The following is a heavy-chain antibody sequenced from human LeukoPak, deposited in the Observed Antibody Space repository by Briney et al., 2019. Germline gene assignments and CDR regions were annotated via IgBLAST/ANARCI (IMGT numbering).Heavy chain of an antibody. CDR3: AKDREDDDAFDI. V-gene: IGHV3-23*01. J-gene: IGHJ3*02. CDR1: GFPFSSYA. CDR2: ISGSGGST. Sequence: GSLRLSCAASGFPFSSYAMSWVRQAPGKGLEWVSAISGSGGSTYYADSVKGRFTISRDNSKNTLYLQMNSLRAEDTAVYYCAKDREDDDAFDIWGQGTMVTVSS. D-gene: IGHD1-26*01.